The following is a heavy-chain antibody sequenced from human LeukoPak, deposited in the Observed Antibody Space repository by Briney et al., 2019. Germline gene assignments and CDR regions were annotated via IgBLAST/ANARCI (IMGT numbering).Heavy chain of an antibody. CDR2: ISSSGSTI. J-gene: IGHJ3*02. CDR1: GFTFSDYY. V-gene: IGHV3-11*01. Sequence: GGSLRLSCAASGFTFSDYYMSWIRQAPRKGLEWVSYISSSGSTIYYADSVKGRFTISRDNAKNSLYLQMNSLRAEDTAVYYCARDVYSAWSNYDILTGYYNSAFDIWGQGTMVTVSS. CDR3: ARDVYSAWSNYDILTGYYNSAFDI. D-gene: IGHD3-9*01.